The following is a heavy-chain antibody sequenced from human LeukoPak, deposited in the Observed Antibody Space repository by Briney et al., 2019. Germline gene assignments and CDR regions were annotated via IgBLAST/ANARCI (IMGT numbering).Heavy chain of an antibody. D-gene: IGHD3-16*01. CDR3: AKDGSGYVWGAFDI. Sequence: ASVKVSCKASGYTFTSYGISWVRQAPGQGLEWMGWISAYNGNTNYAQKLQGRVTMTTDTSTSTAYMELRSLRSDDTAVYYCAKDGSGYVWGAFDIWGQGTMVTVSS. J-gene: IGHJ3*02. CDR1: GYTFTSYG. CDR2: ISAYNGNT. V-gene: IGHV1-18*01.